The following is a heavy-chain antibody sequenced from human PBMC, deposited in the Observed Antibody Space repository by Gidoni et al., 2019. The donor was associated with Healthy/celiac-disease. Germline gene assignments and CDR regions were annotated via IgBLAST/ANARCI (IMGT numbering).Heavy chain of an antibody. J-gene: IGHJ4*02. CDR3: ARVYYYDSSGYSFDY. CDR2: IYYSGST. D-gene: IGHD3-22*01. CDR1: GGSIRRGGYY. Sequence: QVQLQESGPGLVKPSQTLSLTCTVSGGSIRRGGYYWSWIRQHPGKGLEWIGYIYYSGSTYYNPSLKSRVTISVDTSKNQFSLKLSSVTAADTAVYYCARVYYYDSSGYSFDYWGQGTLVTVSS. V-gene: IGHV4-31*03.